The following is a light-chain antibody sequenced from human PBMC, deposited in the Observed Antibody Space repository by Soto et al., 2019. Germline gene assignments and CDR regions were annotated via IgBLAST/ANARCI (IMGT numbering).Light chain of an antibody. V-gene: IGLV2-14*01. Sequence: QSALTQPASVSGSPGQSITISCTGTSSDVGGYNYVSWYQQHPGKAPKLMIYDVSNRPSGVSNRFSGSKSGNTASLTISGIQAEDEADYYCSSYTSSSTPVVFGGGT. CDR2: DVS. J-gene: IGLJ2*01. CDR1: SSDVGGYNY. CDR3: SSYTSSSTPVV.